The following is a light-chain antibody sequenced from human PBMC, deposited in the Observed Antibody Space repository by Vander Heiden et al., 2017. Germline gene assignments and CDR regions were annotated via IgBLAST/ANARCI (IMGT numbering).Light chain of an antibody. Sequence: EIVLTQSPGTLSLSPGERATLSCRASQSVSSGYLAWHQQKPGQTPRLLIYGASRRATGIPDRFSGSGSGTDFTLTISRLEPEDFAVYYCQHYESFLTFGAGTKVEIK. V-gene: IGKV3-20*01. CDR3: QHYESFLT. CDR2: GAS. CDR1: QSVSSGY. J-gene: IGKJ4*01.